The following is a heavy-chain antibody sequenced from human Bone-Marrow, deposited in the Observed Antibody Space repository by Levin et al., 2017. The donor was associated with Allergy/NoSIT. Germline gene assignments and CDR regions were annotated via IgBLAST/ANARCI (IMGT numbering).Heavy chain of an antibody. CDR3: ARSGVLAAAPDDD. J-gene: IGHJ4*02. CDR2: IYYNGNT. D-gene: IGHD2-15*01. Sequence: SDTLSLTCTVSGASVSSGNYYWSWIRQPPGKGLEWIAYIYYNGNTNYNPSLKSRVTISVDMSNNQFSLKVSSVTAADTTVYYCARSGVLAAAPDDDWGQGTLVAVSS. CDR1: GASVSSGNYY. V-gene: IGHV4-61*01.